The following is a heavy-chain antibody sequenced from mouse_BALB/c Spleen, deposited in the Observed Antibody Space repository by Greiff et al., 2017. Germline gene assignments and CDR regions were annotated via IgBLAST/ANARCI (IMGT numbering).Heavy chain of an antibody. Sequence: VQLKQTGPELVKPGASVKISCKASGYSFTDYIMLWVKQSHGKSLEWIGNINPYYGSTSYNLKFKGKATLTVDKSSSTAYMQLNSLTSEDSAVYYCARSGGSSYYYAMDYWGQGTSVTVSS. V-gene: IGHV1-39*01. CDR3: ARSGGSSYYYAMDY. J-gene: IGHJ4*01. CDR2: INPYYGST. D-gene: IGHD1-1*01. CDR1: GYSFTDYI.